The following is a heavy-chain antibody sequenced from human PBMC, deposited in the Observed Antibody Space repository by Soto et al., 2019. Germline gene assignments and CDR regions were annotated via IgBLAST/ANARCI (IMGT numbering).Heavy chain of an antibody. Sequence: AVTLSLNCTISSSYIGSYHCRWVRQPPGKGLEWIGYIYYRGSTNYNPSLKSRVTISVDTSKNQFSLKLSSVTAADTAVYYCARLTPQWPYFDYWGQGTLVTVS. V-gene: IGHV4-59*08. D-gene: IGHD6-19*01. CDR2: IYYRGST. CDR1: SSYIGSYH. CDR3: ARLTPQWPYFDY. J-gene: IGHJ4*02.